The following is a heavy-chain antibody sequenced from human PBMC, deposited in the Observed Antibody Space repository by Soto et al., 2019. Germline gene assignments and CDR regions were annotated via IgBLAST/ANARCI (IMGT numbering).Heavy chain of an antibody. D-gene: IGHD2-2*01. V-gene: IGHV4-4*02. J-gene: IGHJ6*02. Sequence: PSETLSLTCAVSGGSISSSNWWSWVRQPPGKGLEWIGEIYHSGSTNYNPSLKSRVTISVDKSKNQFSLKLSSVTAADTAVYYCARDKGVGYCSSTSCAPYYYYGMDVWGQGTPVTVYS. CDR3: ARDKGVGYCSSTSCAPYYYYGMDV. CDR2: IYHSGST. CDR1: GGSISSSNW.